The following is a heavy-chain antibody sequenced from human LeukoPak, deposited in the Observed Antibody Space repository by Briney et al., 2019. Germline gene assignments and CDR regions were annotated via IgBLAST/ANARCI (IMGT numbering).Heavy chain of an antibody. D-gene: IGHD3-22*01. CDR2: VGGSGAYT. Sequence: GGSLRLSCAASGFTFSSFAMTWVRQAPGKGLEWVSTVGGSGAYTYYADSVKGRFTISRDNSKSTLYLQMNSLRAEDTAVYYCARDSSGYGSFDYWGRGTLVTVSS. CDR3: ARDSSGYGSFDY. CDR1: GFTFSSFA. J-gene: IGHJ4*02. V-gene: IGHV3-23*01.